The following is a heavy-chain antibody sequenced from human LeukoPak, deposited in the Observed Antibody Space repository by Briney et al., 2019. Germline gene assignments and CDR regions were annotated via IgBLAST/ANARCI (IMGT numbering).Heavy chain of an antibody. CDR2: IYYSGNT. Sequence: SETLSLTCTVSGDTFSSFHRSSIPQPPGKGLEWIGYIYYSGNTNYNPSLKSRVTISLDTSKNHFSLKLSSVTAADTAVYYCARTSDLDRGWFDPWGQGTLVSVSS. V-gene: IGHV4-59*01. CDR1: GDTFSSFH. CDR3: ARTSDLDRGWFDP. D-gene: IGHD1-26*01. J-gene: IGHJ5*02.